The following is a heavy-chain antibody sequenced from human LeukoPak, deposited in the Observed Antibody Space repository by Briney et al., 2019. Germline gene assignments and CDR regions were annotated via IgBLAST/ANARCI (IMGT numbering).Heavy chain of an antibody. V-gene: IGHV3-48*03. J-gene: IGHJ4*02. Sequence: GGSLRLSCAASGFRFSNYEMNWVRQAPGMGLEWVSYISSSSRAIFYADSVKGRFTISRDNAKNSMFLQMSSLRAEDTAVYYCAREGYHFDFWGQGTLVTVSS. CDR2: ISSSSRAI. D-gene: IGHD5-18*01. CDR1: GFRFSNYE. CDR3: AREGYHFDF.